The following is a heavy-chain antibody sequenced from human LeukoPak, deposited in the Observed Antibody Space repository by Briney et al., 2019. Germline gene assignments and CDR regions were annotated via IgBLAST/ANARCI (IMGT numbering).Heavy chain of an antibody. CDR2: ISYDGSNK. Sequence: GGSLRLSCAASGFTFSSYAMHWVRQAPVKGLEWVAVISYDGSNKYYADSVKGRFTISRDNSKNTLYLQMNSLRAEDTAVYYCARDLEHYDFWSGYYYWGQGTLVTVSS. V-gene: IGHV3-30-3*01. D-gene: IGHD3-3*01. CDR1: GFTFSSYA. CDR3: ARDLEHYDFWSGYYY. J-gene: IGHJ4*02.